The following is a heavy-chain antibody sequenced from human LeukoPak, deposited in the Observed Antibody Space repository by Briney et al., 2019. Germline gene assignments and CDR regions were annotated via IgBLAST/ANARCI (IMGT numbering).Heavy chain of an antibody. D-gene: IGHD2-15*01. CDR1: GGSISSGSYY. V-gene: IGHV4-61*02. CDR3: ARDVEGYCSGGSCYRYYYYYYMDV. CDR2: IYTSGST. J-gene: IGHJ6*03. Sequence: PSETLSLTCTVSGGSISSGSYYWSSIRQPAGKGLEWIGRIYTSGSTNSNPSLKSRATISVDTSKNQFSLKLISVTAADTAVYYCARDVEGYCSGGSCYRYYYYYYMDVWGKGTTVTVSS.